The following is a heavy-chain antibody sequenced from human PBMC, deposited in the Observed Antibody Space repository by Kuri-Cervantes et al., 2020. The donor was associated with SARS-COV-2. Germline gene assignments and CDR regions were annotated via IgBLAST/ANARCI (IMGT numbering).Heavy chain of an antibody. J-gene: IGHJ2*01. Sequence: ASVKVSCKASGYTFSDYYIHWVRQAPGQGLEWMGWINPKTGGAKYAQKFQGRVTMTRDTSISTAYMELSRLRSDDTAVYYCARWVRDQLLPHWYFDLWGRGTLVTVSS. D-gene: IGHD2-2*01. CDR1: GYTFSDYY. V-gene: IGHV1-2*02. CDR3: ARWVRDQLLPHWYFDL. CDR2: INPKTGGA.